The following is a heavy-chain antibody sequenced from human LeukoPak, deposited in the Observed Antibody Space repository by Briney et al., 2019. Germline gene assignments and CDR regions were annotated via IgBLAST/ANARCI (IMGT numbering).Heavy chain of an antibody. D-gene: IGHD1-26*01. CDR2: TYYRSKWYN. CDR1: GDSVSSNSAA. CDR3: VRSSVVAREKWEPRPPFFDY. J-gene: IGHJ4*02. V-gene: IGHV6-1*01. Sequence: SQTLSLTCAISGDSVSSNSAAWHWIRQSPSRRLEWLGRTYYRSKWYNDYAVSVKSRITINPDTSQNQFSLQLNSVTPEDTAVYYRVRSSVVAREKWEPRPPFFDYWGQGTLVTVSS.